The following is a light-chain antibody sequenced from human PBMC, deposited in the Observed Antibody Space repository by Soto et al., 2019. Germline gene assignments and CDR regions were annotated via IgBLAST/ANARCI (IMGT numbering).Light chain of an antibody. CDR2: ATS. CDR1: QGIRND. Sequence: AIQMTQSPSSLSASVGDRVTITCRASQGIRNDLGWYQQRPGKAPKLLIYATSNLHTGVPSRFSVSGSGTDFTITTSSLQTEDFATYYCLQDYSYPRTFGQGTNVEIK. CDR3: LQDYSYPRT. J-gene: IGKJ1*01. V-gene: IGKV1-6*01.